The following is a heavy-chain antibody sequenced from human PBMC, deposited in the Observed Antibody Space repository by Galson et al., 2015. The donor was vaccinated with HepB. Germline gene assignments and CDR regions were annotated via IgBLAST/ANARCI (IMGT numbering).Heavy chain of an antibody. D-gene: IGHD3-9*01. CDR3: ARESLTGWSLEY. CDR2: VSVYNGDT. J-gene: IGHJ4*02. V-gene: IGHV1-18*01. Sequence: SVKVSCKASGYTFSNYRLTWVRQAPGQGLEWMGWVSVYNGDTNYARKVQGRVTMTTDKSTRTAYMELRSLTSGDTAVYYCARESLTGWSLEYWGQGTPVTVSS. CDR1: GYTFSNYR.